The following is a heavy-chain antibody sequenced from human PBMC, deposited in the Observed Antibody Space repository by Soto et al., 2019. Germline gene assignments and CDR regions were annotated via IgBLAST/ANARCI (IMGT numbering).Heavy chain of an antibody. CDR3: AREFEMATSHDAFDI. D-gene: IGHD5-12*01. CDR2: FDPEDGET. CDR1: GYTLTELS. V-gene: IGHV1-24*01. Sequence: VASVKVSCKVSGYTLTELSMHWVRQAPGKGLEWMGGFDPEDGETIYAQKFQGRVTMTEDTSTDTAYMELSSLRSEDTVVYYCAREFEMATSHDAFDIWGQGTMVTVSS. J-gene: IGHJ3*02.